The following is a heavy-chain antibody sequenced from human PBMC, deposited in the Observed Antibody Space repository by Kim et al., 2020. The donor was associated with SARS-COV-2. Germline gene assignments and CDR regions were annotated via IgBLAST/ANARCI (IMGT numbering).Heavy chain of an antibody. CDR2: IWYDGSNK. CDR3: ARDILTGYYNSEPFDY. CDR1: GFTFSSYG. D-gene: IGHD3-9*01. J-gene: IGHJ4*02. V-gene: IGHV3-33*01. Sequence: GGSLRLSCAASGFTFSSYGMHWVRQAPGKGLEWVAVIWYDGSNKYYADSVKGRFTISRDNSKNTLYLQMNSLRAEDTAVYYCARDILTGYYNSEPFDYWGQGTLVTVSS.